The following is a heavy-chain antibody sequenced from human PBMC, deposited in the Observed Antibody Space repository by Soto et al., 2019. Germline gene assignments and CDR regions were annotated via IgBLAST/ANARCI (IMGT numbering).Heavy chain of an antibody. Sequence: VQLGQSGAEVKKPGASVKVSCKASGYTFTSYGISWVRQAPGQGREWMGWISAYNGNTNYAQKLQGRVTMTTDTSTSTAYMALRSLRSDDTAVYSCARAMVLFYRDYVTLACYFDYWGQGTLVTVSS. D-gene: IGHD4-17*01. CDR1: GYTFTSYG. CDR2: ISAYNGNT. V-gene: IGHV1-18*01. J-gene: IGHJ4*02. CDR3: ARAMVLFYRDYVTLACYFDY.